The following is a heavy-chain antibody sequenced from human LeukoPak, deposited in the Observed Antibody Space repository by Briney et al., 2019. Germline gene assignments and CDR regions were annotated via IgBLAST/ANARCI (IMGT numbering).Heavy chain of an antibody. V-gene: IGHV2-70*04. CDR1: GFSLSTSGMR. CDR3: ARTNYGDYRNWFDP. Sequence: SGPTLVNPTQTLTLTCTFSGFSLSTSGMRVSWIRQPPGKALEWLARIDWDDDKFYSTSLKTRLTISKDTSKDQVVLTMPNMDPVDTATYYCARTNYGDYRNWFDPWGQGTLVTVSS. J-gene: IGHJ5*02. CDR2: IDWDDDK. D-gene: IGHD4-17*01.